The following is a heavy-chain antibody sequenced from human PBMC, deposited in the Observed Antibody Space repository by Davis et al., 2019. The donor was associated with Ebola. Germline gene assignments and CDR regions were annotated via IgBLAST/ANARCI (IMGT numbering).Heavy chain of an antibody. CDR3: ARVASSSWDYGMDV. V-gene: IGHV3-7*01. Sequence: PGGSLRLSCAASGFTFSSYWMSWVRQAPGKGLEWVANIKQDGSEKYYVDSVKGRFTISRDNAKNSLYLQMNSLRAEDTAVYYCARVASSSWDYGMDVWGQGTTVTVSS. J-gene: IGHJ6*02. D-gene: IGHD6-13*01. CDR2: IKQDGSEK. CDR1: GFTFSSYW.